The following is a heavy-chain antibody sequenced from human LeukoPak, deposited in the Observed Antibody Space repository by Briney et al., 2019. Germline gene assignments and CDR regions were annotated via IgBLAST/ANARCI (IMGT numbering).Heavy chain of an antibody. J-gene: IGHJ4*02. CDR2: INPNSGGT. CDR1: GYTFTGNY. D-gene: IGHD4-17*01. CDR3: ARSMKPYGDSRDY. Sequence: WASVKVSCKASGYTFTGNYMHWVRQAPGQGLEWMGWINPNSGGTNYAQKFQGRVTMTRDTSISTAYMGLSRLRSDDTAVYYCARSMKPYGDSRDYWGQGTLVTVSS. V-gene: IGHV1-2*02.